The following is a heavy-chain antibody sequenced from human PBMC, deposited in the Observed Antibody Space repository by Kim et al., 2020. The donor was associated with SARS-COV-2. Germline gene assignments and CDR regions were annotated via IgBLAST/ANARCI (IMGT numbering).Heavy chain of an antibody. Sequence: KVRFTISRDNAKNSLYLQMNSLRAEDTAVYYCARVKLLWFGELNIDWFDPWGQGTLVTVSS. D-gene: IGHD3-10*01. J-gene: IGHJ5*02. CDR3: ARVKLLWFGELNIDWFDP. V-gene: IGHV3-11*06.